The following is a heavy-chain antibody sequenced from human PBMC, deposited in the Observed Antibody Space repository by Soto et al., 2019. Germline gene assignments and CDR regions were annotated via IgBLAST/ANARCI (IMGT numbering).Heavy chain of an antibody. CDR3: ARGLAALPVFAFDI. CDR2: IYWSGDE. Sequence: SGPTLVNPTQTLTLTCSFSGFSLTTSGVGVGWIRQPPGKALEWLAHIYWSGDEHYRPSLKSRLRITKDTSKNQVVLTMTYMDPVDTATYYCARGLAALPVFAFDIWGPGTTVTVSS. V-gene: IGHV2-5*01. J-gene: IGHJ3*02. CDR1: GFSLTTSGVG. D-gene: IGHD6-6*01.